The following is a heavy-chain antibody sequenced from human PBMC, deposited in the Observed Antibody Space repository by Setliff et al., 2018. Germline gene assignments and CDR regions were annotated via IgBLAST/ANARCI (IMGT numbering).Heavy chain of an antibody. CDR1: GYTFTSYA. J-gene: IGHJ4*02. CDR2: INAGNGNT. CDR3: ARDRYGSGSYLGPPNDY. Sequence: ASVKVSCKASGYTFTSYAMHWVRQAPGQRLEWMGWINAGNGNTKYSQKFQGRVTITADESTGTAYMELSSLRSEDTAVYYCARDRYGSGSYLGPPNDYWGQGTLVTVSS. V-gene: IGHV1-3*01. D-gene: IGHD3-10*01.